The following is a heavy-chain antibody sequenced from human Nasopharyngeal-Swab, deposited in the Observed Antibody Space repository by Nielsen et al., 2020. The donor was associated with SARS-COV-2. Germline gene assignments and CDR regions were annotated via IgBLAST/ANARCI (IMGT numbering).Heavy chain of an antibody. CDR1: GFPFSNYY. V-gene: IGHV3-7*04. CDR3: ARDYASGAYASSP. Sequence: GESLKISCEGSGFPFSNYYMRWVRQAPGKGLECVANTDPDGSGKQYVASVKGRFTISRDNAKNSLFLQMNSLRVDDTAVYYCARDYASGAYASSPWGQGTLVTVSS. D-gene: IGHD3-10*01. J-gene: IGHJ5*02. CDR2: TDPDGSGK.